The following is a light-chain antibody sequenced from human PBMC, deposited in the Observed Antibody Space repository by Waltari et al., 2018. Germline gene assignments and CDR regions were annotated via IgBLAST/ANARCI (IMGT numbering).Light chain of an antibody. J-gene: IGKJ4*01. CDR3: QQYGRSVT. V-gene: IGKV3-20*01. CDR2: GAT. CDR1: QSVTNNY. Sequence: DILLTQSPGTLSLSPGEGATPSCRASQSVTNNYLAWYQQKPGQAPRLLIYGATSRATGIPDRFSGSGSGTDFTLTITRLEPEDFAAYYCQQYGRSVTFGGGTKLQIK.